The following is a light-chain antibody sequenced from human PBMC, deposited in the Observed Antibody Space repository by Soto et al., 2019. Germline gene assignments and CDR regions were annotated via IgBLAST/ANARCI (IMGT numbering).Light chain of an antibody. CDR2: DAS. V-gene: IGKV3-15*01. CDR3: QQYDNWPLT. Sequence: MSQSVATVSVSPGERDTIYCRASQAISDNLAWYQHKPGQPPRLLIYDASTRATGIPARFSGGGSGTEFTLTISSLQSEDFAVYYCQQYDNWPLTFGGGAMVDI. J-gene: IGKJ4*01. CDR1: QAISDN.